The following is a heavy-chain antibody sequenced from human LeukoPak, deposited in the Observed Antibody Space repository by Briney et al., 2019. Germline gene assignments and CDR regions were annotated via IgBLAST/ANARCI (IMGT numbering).Heavy chain of an antibody. J-gene: IGHJ4*02. CDR1: GGSFSGYY. Sequence: SETLSLTCAVYGGSFSGYYWSWIRQPPGKGLEWIGEINHSGSTNYNPSLKSRVTISVDTSKNQFSLTLSSVTAADTAVYYCARRYYGSGSSIDYWGQGTLVTVSS. V-gene: IGHV4-34*01. CDR3: ARRYYGSGSSIDY. CDR2: INHSGST. D-gene: IGHD3-10*01.